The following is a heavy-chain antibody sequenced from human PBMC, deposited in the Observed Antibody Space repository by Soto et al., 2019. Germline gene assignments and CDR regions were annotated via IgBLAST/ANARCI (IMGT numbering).Heavy chain of an antibody. J-gene: IGHJ6*02. Sequence: QVQLVESGGGVVQPGGSLRLSCAASGFTFSSYGMHWVRQAPGKGLEWVAVIWYDGSNKYYADSVKGRFTISRDNSKNTLYLQMNSLRAEDTAVYYCARATDYYYYGMDVWGQGTTVTVSS. CDR3: ARATDYYYYGMDV. V-gene: IGHV3-33*01. CDR1: GFTFSSYG. CDR2: IWYDGSNK.